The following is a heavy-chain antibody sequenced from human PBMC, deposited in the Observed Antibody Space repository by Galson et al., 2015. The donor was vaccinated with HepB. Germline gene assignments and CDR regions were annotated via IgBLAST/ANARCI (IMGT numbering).Heavy chain of an antibody. Sequence: ETLSLTCTVSGGSISSSSYYWGWIRQPPGKGLEWIGSIYYSGSTYYNPSLKSRVTISVDTSKNQFSLKLSSVTAADTAVYYCARHVPSGYYDFWSGYTGPYYFDYWGQGTLVTVSS. CDR1: GGSISSSSYY. J-gene: IGHJ4*02. CDR3: ARHVPSGYYDFWSGYTGPYYFDY. D-gene: IGHD3-3*01. CDR2: IYYSGST. V-gene: IGHV4-39*01.